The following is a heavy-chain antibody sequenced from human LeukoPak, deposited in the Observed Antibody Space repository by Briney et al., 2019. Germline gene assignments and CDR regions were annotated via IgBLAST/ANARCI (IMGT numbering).Heavy chain of an antibody. CDR2: IIPSLDVA. V-gene: IGHV1-69*04. Sequence: GASVKVSCKASEDTFIPYTFSWVRQAPGQGLEWIGRIIPSLDVANYAHKFQGRVTLEVTSLRSEDTAIYYCARDHCSPGTCLGGHWGQGTLVTVSS. CDR1: EDTFIPYT. J-gene: IGHJ4*02. D-gene: IGHD2-15*01. CDR3: ARDHCSPGTCLGGH.